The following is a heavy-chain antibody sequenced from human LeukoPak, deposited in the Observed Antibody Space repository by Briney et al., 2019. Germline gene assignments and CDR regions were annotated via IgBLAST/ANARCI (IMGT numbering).Heavy chain of an antibody. Sequence: GWLRQPPGKGLEWIGSINYSTYYNPSLKSRVTISVETSKNQFSLKLSSVTAADTAVYYCARALKSVSGRPGDFDYWGQGTLVTVSS. CDR2: INYST. J-gene: IGHJ4*02. D-gene: IGHD1-26*01. CDR3: ARALKSVSGRPGDFDY. V-gene: IGHV4-39*07.